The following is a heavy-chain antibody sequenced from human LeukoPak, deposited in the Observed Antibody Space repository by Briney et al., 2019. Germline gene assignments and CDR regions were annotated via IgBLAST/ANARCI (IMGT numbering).Heavy chain of an antibody. CDR3: ARERIPYSSGWYHGLGAFDI. J-gene: IGHJ3*02. D-gene: IGHD6-19*01. CDR2: INHSGST. V-gene: IGHV4-34*01. Sequence: SETLSLTCAVYGGSFSGYYWSWIRQPPGKGLEWLGEINHSGSTNYNPSLKSRVTISVDTSKNQFSLKLSSVTAADTAVYYCARERIPYSSGWYHGLGAFDIWGQGTMVTVSS. CDR1: GGSFSGYY.